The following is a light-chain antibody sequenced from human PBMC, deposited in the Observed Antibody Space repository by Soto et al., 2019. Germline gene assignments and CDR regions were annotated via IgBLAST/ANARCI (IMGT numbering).Light chain of an antibody. CDR2: GAS. Sequence: EIVMTQSPATLSVSPGERATLSCRASQSVSSKLAWFQQKPGQAPRLLIYGASNRATGIPDRFSGSGSGTDFTLTISSLEPEDFAVYYCQQRSNWPTFGQGTRLEI. J-gene: IGKJ5*01. V-gene: IGKV3-11*01. CDR3: QQRSNWPT. CDR1: QSVSSK.